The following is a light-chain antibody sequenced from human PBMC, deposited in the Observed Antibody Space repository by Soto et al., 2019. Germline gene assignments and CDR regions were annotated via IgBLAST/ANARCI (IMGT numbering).Light chain of an antibody. CDR1: SSDVGAYNY. J-gene: IGLJ1*01. Sequence: QSVLTQPASVSGSPGQSITISCTGTSSDVGAYNYVSWYQQYPGKAPKLMIYHVSNRPSGVSNRFSGSKSGNSASLTISGLQGEDEADYYCNSYTTTSTYFFGTGTKVTVL. CDR3: NSYTTTSTYF. V-gene: IGLV2-14*01. CDR2: HVS.